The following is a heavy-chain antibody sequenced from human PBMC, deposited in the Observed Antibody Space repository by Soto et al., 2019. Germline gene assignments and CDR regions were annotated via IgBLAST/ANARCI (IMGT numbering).Heavy chain of an antibody. Sequence: PSETLSLTCAVYGGSFSGYYWSWIRQPPGKGLEWIGEINHSGSTNYNPSLKSRVTISVDTSKNQFSLKLSSVTAADTAVYYCAGGRTYYYGSGSLKPLDYWGQGTLVTVSS. V-gene: IGHV4-34*01. CDR1: GGSFSGYY. CDR2: INHSGST. D-gene: IGHD3-10*01. CDR3: AGGRTYYYGSGSLKPLDY. J-gene: IGHJ4*02.